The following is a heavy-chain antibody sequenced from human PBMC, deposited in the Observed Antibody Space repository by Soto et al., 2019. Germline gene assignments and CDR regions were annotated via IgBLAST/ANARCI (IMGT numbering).Heavy chain of an antibody. D-gene: IGHD3-3*01. Sequence: ASETLSLTCTVSGDSISSGFYFWGWVRQPPGKGLEWIGTIYYSGSTYYTPSLKSRVTISVDTSKNQFSLKLSSVTAADTAVYYCALRTIFGVVYYWGQGTLVTVSS. CDR1: GDSISSGFYF. V-gene: IGHV4-39*07. CDR3: ALRTIFGVVYY. CDR2: IYYSGST. J-gene: IGHJ4*02.